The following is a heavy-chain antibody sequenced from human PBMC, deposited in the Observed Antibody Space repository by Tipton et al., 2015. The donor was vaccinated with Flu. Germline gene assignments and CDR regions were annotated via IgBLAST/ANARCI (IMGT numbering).Heavy chain of an antibody. Sequence: QVQLVQSGAEVKKPGASVKVSCKTSGYSFTDYYMAWVRQAPGQGLEWMGRINPDSGDTNYAQKFQGRVTMTRDTSISTVYMELSRLRSDDTAVYYCTRARSGTYSFDYWGQGTPVSVSP. CDR1: GYSFTDYY. V-gene: IGHV1-2*06. CDR2: INPDSGDT. CDR3: TRARSGTYSFDY. J-gene: IGHJ4*02. D-gene: IGHD1-1*01.